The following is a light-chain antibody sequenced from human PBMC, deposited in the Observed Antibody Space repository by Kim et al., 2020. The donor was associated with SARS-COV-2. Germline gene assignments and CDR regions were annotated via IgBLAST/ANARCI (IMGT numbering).Light chain of an antibody. J-gene: IGKJ4*01. CDR2: AAS. CDR1: QSISSY. V-gene: IGKV1-39*01. Sequence: ASVGDRVTITCRASQSISSYLNWYQQIPGKAPKLLIYAASSLQSGVPSRFSGSGSVTDFTLTISSLQPEDFATYYCQQSYSTPLTFGGGTKVDIK. CDR3: QQSYSTPLT.